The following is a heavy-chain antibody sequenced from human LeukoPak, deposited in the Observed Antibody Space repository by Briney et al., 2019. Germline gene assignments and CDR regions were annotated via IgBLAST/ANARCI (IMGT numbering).Heavy chain of an antibody. V-gene: IGHV3-7*05. Sequence: GGSPRLSCAASGFTFSSHWMSWVRQAPGKGLEWVANIKEDGTDKYYVDSVKGRFTISRDDAKTSLYLQMNSLRAEDTAVYYCAREIFMDVWGQGTTVTVSS. CDR1: GFTFSSHW. D-gene: IGHD3-3*01. CDR2: IKEDGTDK. CDR3: AREIFMDV. J-gene: IGHJ6*02.